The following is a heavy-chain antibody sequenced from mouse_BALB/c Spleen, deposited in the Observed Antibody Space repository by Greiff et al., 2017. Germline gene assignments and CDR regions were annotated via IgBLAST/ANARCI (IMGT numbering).Heavy chain of an antibody. Sequence: VHVKQSGPELVKPGASVKMSCKASGYTFTSYVMHWVKQKPGQGLEWIGYINPYNDGTKYNEKFKGKATLTSDKSSSTAYMELSSLTSEDSAVYYCARGMITGYFDVWGAGTTVTVSS. CDR1: GYTFTSYV. CDR3: ARGMITGYFDV. D-gene: IGHD2-4*01. CDR2: INPYNDGT. V-gene: IGHV1-14*01. J-gene: IGHJ1*01.